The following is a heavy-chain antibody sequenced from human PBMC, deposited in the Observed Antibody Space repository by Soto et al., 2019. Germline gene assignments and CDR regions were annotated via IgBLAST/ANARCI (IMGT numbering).Heavy chain of an antibody. D-gene: IGHD6-13*01. Sequence: QVQLVESGGGVVQPGRSLRLSCAASGFTFSSYAMHWVRQAPGKGLEWVAVISYDGSNKYYADSVKGRFTISRDYSQNTLDLQMNSLRAEDTAVYYCARAGWDIAAAGTSLFFDYWGQGTLVTVSS. V-gene: IGHV3-30-3*01. CDR2: ISYDGSNK. J-gene: IGHJ4*02. CDR1: GFTFSSYA. CDR3: ARAGWDIAAAGTSLFFDY.